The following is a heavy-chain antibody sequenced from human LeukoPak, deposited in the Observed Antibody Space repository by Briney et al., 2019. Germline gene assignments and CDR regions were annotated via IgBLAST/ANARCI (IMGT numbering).Heavy chain of an antibody. J-gene: IGHJ4*02. CDR3: ARVGRLEAHDY. Sequence: PSETLSLTCTVSGGSISSYYWSWIRQPPGKGLEWIGYIYYSGSTNYNPSLKSRVTISVDTSKKQFSLKLSSVTAADTAVYYCARVGRLEAHDYWGQGTLVTVSS. CDR1: GGSISSYY. V-gene: IGHV4-59*01. D-gene: IGHD3-3*01. CDR2: IYYSGST.